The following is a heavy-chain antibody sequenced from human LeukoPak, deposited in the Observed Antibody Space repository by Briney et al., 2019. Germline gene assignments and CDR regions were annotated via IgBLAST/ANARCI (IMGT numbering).Heavy chain of an antibody. CDR1: GFTFSSYW. Sequence: GGSLRLFCAASGFTFSSYWMHWGRQAPGKGLVWVSRINSDGSSTSYADSVKGRFTISRDNAKNTLYLQMNSLRAEDTAVYYCARSCSSTSCPEDYYGMDVWGQGTTVTVSS. D-gene: IGHD2-2*01. CDR2: INSDGSST. J-gene: IGHJ6*02. V-gene: IGHV3-74*01. CDR3: ARSCSSTSCPEDYYGMDV.